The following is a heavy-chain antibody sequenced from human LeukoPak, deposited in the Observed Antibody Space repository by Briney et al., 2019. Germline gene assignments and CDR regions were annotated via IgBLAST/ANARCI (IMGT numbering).Heavy chain of an antibody. V-gene: IGHV3-23*01. CDR2: ISCRGGTT. CDR3: AKDPGRSGRGGNGYLDY. Sequence: GVSLRLSCAACVFTFNICAMSWVRQAPGEGVEWVSTISCRGGTTYSADSVKGRFTISRDNSKNTLYLQMNSLRAEDTAVYYCAKDPGRSGRGGNGYLDYWGQGTLVTVSS. J-gene: IGHJ4*02. CDR1: VFTFNICA. D-gene: IGHD3-10*01.